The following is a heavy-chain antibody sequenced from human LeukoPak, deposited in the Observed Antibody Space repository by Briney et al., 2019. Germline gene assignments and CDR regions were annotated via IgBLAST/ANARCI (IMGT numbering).Heavy chain of an antibody. J-gene: IGHJ3*02. CDR3: AREAEAFDI. Sequence: GGSPRLSCAASGFTFSRYAMHWVRQAPGKGLEWVAVVSYDGSNEYYADSVKGRFTISRDNSKNTLYLQMNSLRPEDTAVYYCAREAEAFDIWGQGTLVTVSS. CDR1: GFTFSRYA. CDR2: VSYDGSNE. V-gene: IGHV3-30-3*01.